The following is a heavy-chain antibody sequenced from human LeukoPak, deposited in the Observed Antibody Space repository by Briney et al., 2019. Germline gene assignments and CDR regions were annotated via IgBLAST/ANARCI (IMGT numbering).Heavy chain of an antibody. Sequence: NPSETLSLTCTVSGGSISSGSYYWSWIRQPAGKGLEWIGRIYTSGSTNYNPSLKSRVTISVDTSKNQFSLKLSSVTAADTAVYYCARVNVSSSWAHYYYYYYMDVWGKGTTVTVSS. CDR2: IYTSGST. V-gene: IGHV4-61*02. D-gene: IGHD6-13*01. CDR1: GGSISSGSYY. CDR3: ARVNVSSSWAHYYYYYYMDV. J-gene: IGHJ6*03.